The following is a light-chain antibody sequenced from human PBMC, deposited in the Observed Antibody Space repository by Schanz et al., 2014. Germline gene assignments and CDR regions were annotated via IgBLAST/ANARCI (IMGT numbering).Light chain of an antibody. CDR3: QSYDSSLSGAYV. Sequence: QSVLTQPRSMSGSPGQSVTISCTGTSGDVGEYNYVSWFQQYPGKAPKLMIYDVSTRPLGVPDRFSGSKSGITASLTISGLQAEDEADYYCQSYDSSLSGAYVFGSGTKLTVL. J-gene: IGLJ6*01. V-gene: IGLV2-11*01. CDR1: SGDVGEYNY. CDR2: DVS.